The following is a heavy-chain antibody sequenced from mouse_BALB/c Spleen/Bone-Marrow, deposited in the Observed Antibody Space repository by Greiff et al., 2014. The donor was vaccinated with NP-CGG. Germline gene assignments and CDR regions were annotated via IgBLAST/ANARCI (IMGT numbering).Heavy chain of an antibody. CDR1: GFTFTDYY. CDR2: IRNKANGYTT. V-gene: IGHV7-3*02. J-gene: IGHJ4*01. Sequence: VQLKESGGGLVRPGGSLRLSCATSGFTFTDYYMSWVRQPPGKALEWLGFIRNKANGYTTEYSASVKGRFTISRDNSQSILYLQMNTLRAEDSATYYCARDDYYAMDYWGQGTSVTVSS. CDR3: ARDDYYAMDY.